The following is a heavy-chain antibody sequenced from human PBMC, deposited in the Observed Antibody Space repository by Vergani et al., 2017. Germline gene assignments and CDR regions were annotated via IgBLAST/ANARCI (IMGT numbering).Heavy chain of an antibody. CDR1: GYTFTSYY. Sequence: QVQLVPSGAEVKKPGASVKVSCKASGYTFTSYYMHWVRQAPGQGLEWMGISKPSGGRTSYAQKFQGRVTITRDTPTSTVYMELSRLRSEDTAVYYSTXGWYYDSIAYWAYWGQGNPGTVSS. D-gene: IGHD3-22*01. V-gene: IGHV1-46*03. J-gene: IGHJ4*01. CDR3: TXGWYYDSIAYWAY. CDR2: SKPSGGRT.